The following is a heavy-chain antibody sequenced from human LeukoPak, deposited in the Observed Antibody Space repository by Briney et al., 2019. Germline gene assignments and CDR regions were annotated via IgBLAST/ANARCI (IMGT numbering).Heavy chain of an antibody. V-gene: IGHV3-11*01. D-gene: IGHD3-22*01. CDR1: GFTFSDYY. CDR2: ISSSGSTI. Sequence: KPGGSLRLSCAASGFTFSDYYMSWIRQAPGKGLEWVSYISSSGSTIYYADSLKGRFTISRDNAKNPLYLQMNSLRAEDTAVYYCARANTDYYDSSGYYYQGYWGQGTLVTVSS. CDR3: ARANTDYYDSSGYYYQGY. J-gene: IGHJ4*02.